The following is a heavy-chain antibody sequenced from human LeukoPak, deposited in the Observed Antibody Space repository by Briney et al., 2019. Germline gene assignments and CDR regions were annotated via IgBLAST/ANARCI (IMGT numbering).Heavy chain of an antibody. V-gene: IGHV1-2*02. CDR1: GYTFTGYY. J-gene: IGHJ6*03. CDR3: ARDLRKLRYMDV. D-gene: IGHD1-7*01. Sequence: GASVKVSCKASGYTFTGYYMHWVRQAPGQGLEWMGWMNPKSGGTNYAQKFEARVTMNRDTSISTAYMELSRLRFDDTAVYYCARDLRKLRYMDVWGKGTTVTVSS. CDR2: MNPKSGGT.